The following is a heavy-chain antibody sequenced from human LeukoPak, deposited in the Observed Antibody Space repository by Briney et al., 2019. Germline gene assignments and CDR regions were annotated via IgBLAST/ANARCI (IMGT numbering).Heavy chain of an antibody. CDR3: ARSSHGGDFDY. CDR1: GFTFSSYA. Sequence: GGSLRLSCAASGFTFSSYAMSWVRQAPGKGLEWVSAISGSGDSTYYADSVKGRFTISRDNSKNTLYLQMNSLRAEDTAVYYCARSSHGGDFDYWGQGTLVTVSS. V-gene: IGHV3-23*01. J-gene: IGHJ4*02. D-gene: IGHD3-10*01. CDR2: ISGSGDST.